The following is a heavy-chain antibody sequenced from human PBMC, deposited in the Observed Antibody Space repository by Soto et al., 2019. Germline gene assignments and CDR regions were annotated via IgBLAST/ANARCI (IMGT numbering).Heavy chain of an antibody. D-gene: IGHD3-22*01. Sequence: ASVKVSCKASGYTFTSYGISWVRQAPGQGLEWMGWISAYNGNTNYAQKLQGRVTMTTDTSTSTAYMELRSLRSDDTAVYYCARDRGEYYDSSGYSQFDYWGQGTLVTVSS. CDR3: ARDRGEYYDSSGYSQFDY. CDR1: GYTFTSYG. V-gene: IGHV1-18*01. J-gene: IGHJ4*02. CDR2: ISAYNGNT.